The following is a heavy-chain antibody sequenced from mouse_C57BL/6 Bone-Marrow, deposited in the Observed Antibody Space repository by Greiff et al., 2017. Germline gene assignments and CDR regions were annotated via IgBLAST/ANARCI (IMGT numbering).Heavy chain of an antibody. Sequence: EVNLVESGGGLVQSGRSLRLSCATSGFTFSDFYMEWVRQAPGKGLEWIAASRNKANDYTTEYSASVKGRFIVSRDTSQSILYLQMNALRAEDTAIYYCARDAGLRYPFAYWGQGTLVTVSA. CDR1: GFTFSDFY. CDR2: SRNKANDYTT. CDR3: ARDAGLRYPFAY. D-gene: IGHD1-1*01. V-gene: IGHV7-1*01. J-gene: IGHJ3*01.